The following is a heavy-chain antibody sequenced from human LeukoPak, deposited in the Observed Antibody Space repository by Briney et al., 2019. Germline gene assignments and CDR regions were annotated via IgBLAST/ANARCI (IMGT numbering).Heavy chain of an antibody. V-gene: IGHV1-2*02. CDR2: IDPSSGGT. CDR3: ARDRYYYDSSGYYYVFIFDY. CDR1: GYTFTDYY. J-gene: IGHJ4*02. Sequence: ASVKVSCKASGYTFTDYYLHWVRQAPGQGLEWMGWIDPSSGGTNYSQRFQGRVTMTRDTSISTAYMELSRLRSDDTAVYYCARDRYYYDSSGYYYVFIFDYWGQGTLVTVSS. D-gene: IGHD3-22*01.